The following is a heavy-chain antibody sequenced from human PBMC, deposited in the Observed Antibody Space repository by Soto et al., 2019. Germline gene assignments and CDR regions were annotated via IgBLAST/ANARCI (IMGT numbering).Heavy chain of an antibody. CDR1: GGTFSSYA. CDR3: ADYSGWYHRYYYGMDV. Sequence: VASVKVSCKDSGGTFSSYAISWVRQAPGQGLEWMGGIIPIFGTPNYGQKFQGRVTITADKSTSTANMELSSLRSEDTAVYYCADYSGWYHRYYYGMDVWGQGTTVTVSS. CDR2: IIPIFGTP. V-gene: IGHV1-69*06. D-gene: IGHD6-19*01. J-gene: IGHJ6*02.